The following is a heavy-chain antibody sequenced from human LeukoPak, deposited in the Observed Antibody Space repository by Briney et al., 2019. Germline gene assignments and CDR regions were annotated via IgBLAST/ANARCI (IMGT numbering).Heavy chain of an antibody. CDR3: AKDGGLWVSAHWGDS. V-gene: IGHV3-23*01. Sequence: GGSLRLSCTASGFTFSSYTMTWVRQAPGKGLKWASTITTGDGNTYYADSVKGRFTVSRDDSKNTLYLQMNSLRAEDTAVYYCAKDGGLWVSAHWGDSWGRGTLVTVSS. CDR2: ITTGDGNT. J-gene: IGHJ4*02. D-gene: IGHD7-27*01. CDR1: GFTFSSYT.